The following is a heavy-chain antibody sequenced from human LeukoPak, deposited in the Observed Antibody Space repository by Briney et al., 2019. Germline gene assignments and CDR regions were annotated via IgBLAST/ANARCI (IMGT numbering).Heavy chain of an antibody. CDR3: ARAVPDFPYYYDSSGTYDY. D-gene: IGHD3-22*01. V-gene: IGHV3-48*03. CDR2: ISSSGSTI. Sequence: GGSLRLSCAASGFTSSSYVMNWVRQTPGTGLEWVSYISSSGSTIYYADSVKGRFTISRDNAKNSLYLQMNSLRAEDRAVYYCARAVPDFPYYYDSSGTYDYWGQGTLVTVSS. CDR1: GFTSSSYV. J-gene: IGHJ4*02.